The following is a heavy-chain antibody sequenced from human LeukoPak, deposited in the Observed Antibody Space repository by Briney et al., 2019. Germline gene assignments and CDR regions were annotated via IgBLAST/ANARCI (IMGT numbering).Heavy chain of an antibody. J-gene: IGHJ4*02. CDR2: ITPIFGTA. Sequence: GAPVKVSCKASGGTFSSYAISWVRQAPGQGLEWMGGITPIFGTANYAQKFQGRVTITAVESMTTAYMELSSLRSEDTAVYYCARGWLAETTVVTPYNYWGQGTLVTVSS. CDR3: ARGWLAETTVVTPYNY. V-gene: IGHV1-69*13. D-gene: IGHD4-23*01. CDR1: GGTFSSYA.